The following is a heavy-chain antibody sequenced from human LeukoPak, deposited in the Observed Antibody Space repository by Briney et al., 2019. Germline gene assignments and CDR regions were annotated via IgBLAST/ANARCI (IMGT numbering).Heavy chain of an antibody. J-gene: IGHJ4*02. Sequence: GGSLRLSCAASGFTFSSYGMSWVRQAPGKGLEWVSAISGSGGSTYYADSVKGRFTISRDNSKNTLYLQMNSLRAEDTAVYYCAKQYYYGSGSYPLDYWGQGTLVTVSS. CDR1: GFTFSSYG. CDR3: AKQYYYGSGSYPLDY. V-gene: IGHV3-23*01. CDR2: ISGSGGST. D-gene: IGHD3-10*01.